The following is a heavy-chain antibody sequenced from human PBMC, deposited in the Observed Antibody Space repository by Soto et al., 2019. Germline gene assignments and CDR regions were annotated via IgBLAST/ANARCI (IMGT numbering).Heavy chain of an antibody. D-gene: IGHD2-2*01. Sequence: QVQLQESGPGLVKPSETLSLTCTVSGGSISSYYWSWIRQPPGKGLEWIGYIYYSGSTNYNPSLKVRVTRPVDTSRNQFSLKLSSVTAADTAVYYWARSTSSNRAWFDPWGQGTLVTVSS. CDR1: GGSISSYY. CDR3: ARSTSSNRAWFDP. V-gene: IGHV4-59*08. J-gene: IGHJ5*02. CDR2: IYYSGST.